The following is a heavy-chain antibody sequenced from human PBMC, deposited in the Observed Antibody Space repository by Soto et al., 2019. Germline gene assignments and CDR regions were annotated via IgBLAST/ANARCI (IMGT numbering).Heavy chain of an antibody. J-gene: IGHJ4*02. Sequence: PSETLSLTCAVYCGSFSGYYWSWIRQPPGEGLEWIGEINHSGSTNYNPSLKSRVTMSVDTSKNQFSLKLSSVTAADTAVYYCARRHGLDIDAYYWGQGILVTVSS. CDR3: ARRHGLDIDAYY. CDR1: CGSFSGYY. V-gene: IGHV4-34*01. D-gene: IGHD3-10*01. CDR2: INHSGST.